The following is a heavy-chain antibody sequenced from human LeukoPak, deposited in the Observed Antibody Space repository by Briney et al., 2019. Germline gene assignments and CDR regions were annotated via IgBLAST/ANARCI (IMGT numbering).Heavy chain of an antibody. CDR3: ARDHNYALDN. Sequence: GGSLRLSCAASGFPFNDYSMNWVRQAPGKGLEWISYIGISSGNTKYADSVKGRFTISGDNAKNSLYLQMNNLRVEDTAVYYCARDHNYALDNWGQGTLFTVSS. V-gene: IGHV3-48*04. D-gene: IGHD1-1*01. J-gene: IGHJ4*02. CDR1: GFPFNDYS. CDR2: IGISSGNT.